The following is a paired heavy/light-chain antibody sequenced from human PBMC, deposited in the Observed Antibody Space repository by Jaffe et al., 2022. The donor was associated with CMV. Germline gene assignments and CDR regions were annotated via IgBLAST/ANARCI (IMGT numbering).Heavy chain of an antibody. J-gene: IGHJ4*02. CDR2: ISGSGGST. Sequence: EVQLLESGGGLAQPGGSLRLSCAASGFTFSSYDMSWVRQAPGKGLEWVSGISGSGGSTYYPDSVKGRFTISRDNSKNTLYLQMSSLRAEDTAVYYCTKGPPWSSWSFDYWGQGTLVTVSS. CDR1: GFTFSSYD. V-gene: IGHV3-23*01. CDR3: TKGPPWSSWSFDY. D-gene: IGHD6-13*01.
Light chain of an antibody. CDR1: QSVFYSSNSKNY. CDR3: QQYYSTPPT. J-gene: IGKJ1*01. V-gene: IGKV4-1*01. CDR2: WAS. Sequence: EIVMTQSPDSLAVSLGERATINCKSSQSVFYSSNSKNYLGWYQQKPGQPPNLLIFWASTRESGVPDRFSGSGSGTDFTLTISSLQAEDVAVYYCQQYYSTPPTFGQGTKVEIK.